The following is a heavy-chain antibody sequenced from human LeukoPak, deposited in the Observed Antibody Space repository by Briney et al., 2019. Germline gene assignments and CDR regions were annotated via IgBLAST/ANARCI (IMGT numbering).Heavy chain of an antibody. CDR3: ARHVGGYSYGYFDY. V-gene: IGHV4-59*08. J-gene: IGHJ4*02. CDR2: IYNSGST. Sequence: PSETLSLTCAVSGGSISSYYWSWIRQPPGKGLEWIGYIYNSGSTNYNPSLKSRVTISVDTPKNQFSLKLSSVTAADTAVYYCARHVGGYSYGYFDYWGQGTLVTVSS. D-gene: IGHD5-18*01. CDR1: GGSISSYY.